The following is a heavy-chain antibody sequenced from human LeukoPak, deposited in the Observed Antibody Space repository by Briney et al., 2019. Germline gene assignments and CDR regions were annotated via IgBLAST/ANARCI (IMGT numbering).Heavy chain of an antibody. V-gene: IGHV3-21*01. Sequence: GGSLRLSCAASGFTFSSYSMNWVRQAPGKGLEWVSSISSSSSYIYYADSVKGRFTISRDNAKNPLYLQMNSLRAEDTAVYYCARGWAAAPFDYWGQGTLVTVSS. D-gene: IGHD6-13*01. CDR1: GFTFSSYS. J-gene: IGHJ4*02. CDR3: ARGWAAAPFDY. CDR2: ISSSSSYI.